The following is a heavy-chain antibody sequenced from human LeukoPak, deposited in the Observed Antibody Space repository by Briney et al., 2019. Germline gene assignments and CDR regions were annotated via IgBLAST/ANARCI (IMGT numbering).Heavy chain of an antibody. CDR2: IYYSGST. CDR3: ARSVVWFGELPFFDY. V-gene: IGHV4-39*01. D-gene: IGHD3-10*01. Sequence: PSETLSLTCTVSGGSISSSSYYWGWIRQPPGKGLEWIGSIYYSGSTYYNPSLKSRVTISVDTSENQFSLKLSSVTAADTAVYYYARSVVWFGELPFFDYWGQGTLVTVSS. CDR1: GGSISSSSYY. J-gene: IGHJ4*02.